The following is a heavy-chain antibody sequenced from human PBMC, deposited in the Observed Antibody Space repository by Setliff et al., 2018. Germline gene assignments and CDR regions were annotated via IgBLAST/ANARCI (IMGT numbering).Heavy chain of an antibody. CDR3: ATQPLQWELLGFDY. CDR1: RYTFNDYY. V-gene: IGHV1-69*06. J-gene: IGHJ4*02. CDR2: IIPIFGTA. Sequence: SVKVSCKAFRYTFNDYYIHWVRQTPGQGLEWMGGIIPIFGTANYAQKFQGRVTMTEDTSTDTAYMELSSLRSEDTAVYYCATQPLQWELLGFDYWGQGTLVTSPQ. D-gene: IGHD1-26*01.